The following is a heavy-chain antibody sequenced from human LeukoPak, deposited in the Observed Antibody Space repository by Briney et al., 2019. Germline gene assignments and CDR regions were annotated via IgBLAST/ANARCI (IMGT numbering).Heavy chain of an antibody. CDR1: GFTFRSYG. CDR3: AKGYGSGWYVFDY. CDR2: ISYDGSNK. J-gene: IGHJ4*02. Sequence: GGSLRLSCAASGFTFRSYGMHWVRQAPGKGLEWVAVISYDGSNKYYADSVKGRFTISRDNSKNTLYLQMNSLRAEDTAVYYCAKGYGSGWYVFDYWGQGTLVTVSS. V-gene: IGHV3-30*18. D-gene: IGHD6-19*01.